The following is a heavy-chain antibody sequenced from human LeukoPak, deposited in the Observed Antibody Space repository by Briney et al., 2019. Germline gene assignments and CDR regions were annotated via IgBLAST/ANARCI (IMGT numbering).Heavy chain of an antibody. CDR1: GGSISSGSYY. CDR2: IYTSGST. V-gene: IGHV4-61*02. D-gene: IGHD3-10*01. J-gene: IGHJ4*02. CDR3: AREGAREGYGMVRY. Sequence: SQTLSLTCTVSGGSISSGSYYWSWIRQPAGKGLEWIGRIYTSGSTNYNPSLKSRVTISVDTSKNQFSLKLSSVTAADTAVYYCAREGAREGYGMVRYWGQGTLVTVSS.